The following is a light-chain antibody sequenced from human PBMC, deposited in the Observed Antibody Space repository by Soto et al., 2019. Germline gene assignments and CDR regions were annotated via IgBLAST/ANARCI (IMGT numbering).Light chain of an antibody. CDR2: GAS. J-gene: IGKJ4*01. CDR3: QQYNDWPPT. CDR1: QSVGTN. Sequence: ETVMTQSPVTLSVSPGERATLSCRASQSVGTNLAWYQQKPGQAPRLLVYGASTRATGIPASFSGSGSGTEFTLTISSLQSEDFAVYYCQQYNDWPPTFGGGTKVEIK. V-gene: IGKV3-15*01.